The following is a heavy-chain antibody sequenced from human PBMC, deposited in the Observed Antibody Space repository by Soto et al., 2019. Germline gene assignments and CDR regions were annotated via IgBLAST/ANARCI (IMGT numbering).Heavy chain of an antibody. CDR2: ITDSGSPI. Sequence: QVQLVESGGGLVKPGGSLRLSCAASGFTFSDYYMSWIRQAPGKGLEWIAHITDSGSPIYYADSVQGRFTISRDNAKNSLYLQMNSLRAEDTAMYYCATSNGRLFDHWGQGTLVTVSS. CDR3: ATSNGRLFDH. J-gene: IGHJ4*02. V-gene: IGHV3-11*01. CDR1: GFTFSDYY.